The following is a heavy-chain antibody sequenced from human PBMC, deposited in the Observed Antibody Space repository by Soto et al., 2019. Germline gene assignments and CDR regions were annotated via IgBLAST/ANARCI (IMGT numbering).Heavy chain of an antibody. CDR3: ARGCGYSYGNPPFYYYYYGMDV. V-gene: IGHV4-34*01. J-gene: IGHJ6*02. CDR2: INHSGST. D-gene: IGHD5-18*01. Sequence: PSETLSLTCAVYGGSFSGYYWRWIRQPPGKGLEWIGEINHSGSTNYNPSLKSRVTISVDTSKNQFSLKLSSVTAADTAVYYCARGCGYSYGNPPFYYYYYGMDVWGQGTTVTVSS. CDR1: GGSFSGYY.